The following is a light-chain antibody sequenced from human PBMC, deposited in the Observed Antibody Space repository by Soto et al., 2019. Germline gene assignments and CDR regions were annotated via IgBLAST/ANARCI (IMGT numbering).Light chain of an antibody. J-gene: IGKJ2*03. CDR3: QQYGSSPRYS. Sequence: DIVLTQSPGTLSLSPGERATLSCRASQSVDSRYLAWYQQKPGQAPRLVIHAVSRRSTGIQDRFSGSGSGTDFTLTISRLEPEDFAEYYCQQYGSSPRYSFGQGTKLEIK. CDR1: QSVDSRY. V-gene: IGKV3-20*01. CDR2: AVS.